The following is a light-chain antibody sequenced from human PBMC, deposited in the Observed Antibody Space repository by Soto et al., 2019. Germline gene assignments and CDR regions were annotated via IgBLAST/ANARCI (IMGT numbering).Light chain of an antibody. CDR3: QQVKSYPLT. CDR1: QGIGNS. Sequence: DIQLTQSPSFLSASIGDRVTITCRASQGIGNSLAWYQQNPAKAPKLLIYGASTLQSGVPSRFSGSGSGTEFTLTLSSLQPEDFATYYCQQVKSYPLTFGGGTKVEIK. J-gene: IGKJ4*01. V-gene: IGKV1-9*01. CDR2: GAS.